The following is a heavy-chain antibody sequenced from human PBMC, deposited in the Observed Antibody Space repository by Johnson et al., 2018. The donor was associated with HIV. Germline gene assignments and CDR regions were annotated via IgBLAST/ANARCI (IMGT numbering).Heavy chain of an antibody. CDR3: ARGWLFLDAFDI. CDR1: GFTVSSNY. V-gene: IGHV3-7*01. D-gene: IGHD3-9*01. CDR2: INQDGSEK. Sequence: VQLVESGGGLIQPWGSLRLSCAASGFTVSSNYMSWVRQAPGKGLEWVANINQDGSEKYYVDSMKGLFTIYRDNPKNSLYLQVNSLRAEDTAVYYCARGWLFLDAFDIWGQGTMVTVSS. J-gene: IGHJ3*02.